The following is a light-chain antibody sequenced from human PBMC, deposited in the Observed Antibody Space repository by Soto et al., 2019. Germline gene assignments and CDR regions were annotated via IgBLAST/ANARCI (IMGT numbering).Light chain of an antibody. CDR3: KQYGSPRGT. CDR1: QSVSTSY. V-gene: IGKV3-20*01. Sequence: EIVLTQSPGTLSLSPGERATLSCRASQSVSTSYLGWYQQKPGQAPRLLIYGASSRATGIPDRFSGSGSGKDFTPTIRRLEPEDFALFYCKQYGSPRGTLDKGTK. CDR2: GAS. J-gene: IGKJ2*01.